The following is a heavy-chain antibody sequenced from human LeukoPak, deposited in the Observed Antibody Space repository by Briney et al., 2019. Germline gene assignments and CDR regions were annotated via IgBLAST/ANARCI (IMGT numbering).Heavy chain of an antibody. CDR3: ARDSGGLWPYYYGMDV. CDR2: NSYSGSA. V-gene: IGHV4-61*01. D-gene: IGHD2-8*02. Sequence: SETLSLTCTVSGGSVSSGNYYWTWIRQPPGKGLEWIGYNSYSGSANYNPSLKSRVTISLDTSKNQFSLKLSSVTAADTAVYYCARDSGGLWPYYYGMDVWGQGATVTVSS. J-gene: IGHJ6*02. CDR1: GGSVSSGNYY.